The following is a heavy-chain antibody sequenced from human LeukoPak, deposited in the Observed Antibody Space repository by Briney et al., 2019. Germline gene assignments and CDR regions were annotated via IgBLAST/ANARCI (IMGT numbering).Heavy chain of an antibody. CDR3: TSDRGIAARPLFDL. J-gene: IGHJ4*02. V-gene: IGHV3-15*01. D-gene: IGHD6-6*01. Sequence: GGSLRLSCAGSGFPFSKAWMSWVRQAPGEGLEWLGRFKSKTDGGATDYAAPVKGRFSLSRGDSKNTLYLQMNSLKIEDTAVYYCTSDRGIAARPLFDLWGQGTLVTVSS. CDR2: FKSKTDGGAT. CDR1: GFPFSKAW.